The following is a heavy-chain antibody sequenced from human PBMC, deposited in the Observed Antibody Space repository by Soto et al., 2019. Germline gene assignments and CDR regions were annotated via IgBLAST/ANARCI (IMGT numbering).Heavy chain of an antibody. D-gene: IGHD3-16*01. Sequence: PGGSLRLSCTASGFTFSSYWMSWVRQAPGKGLGWVANIKEDGSGKYYVDSVKGRFSISRDNARNSLYLQMNSLRVEDTAVYYCVRVGRVGGYWGQGALVTVAS. CDR3: VRVGRVGGY. CDR1: GFTFSSYW. V-gene: IGHV3-7*03. CDR2: IKEDGSGK. J-gene: IGHJ4*02.